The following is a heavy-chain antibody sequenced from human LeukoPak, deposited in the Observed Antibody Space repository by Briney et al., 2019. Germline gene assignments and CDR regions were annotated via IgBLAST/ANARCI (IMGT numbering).Heavy chain of an antibody. J-gene: IGHJ4*02. D-gene: IGHD3-10*01. Sequence: GRSLRLSCAASGFTFSSYSMNWVHQAPGKGLEWVSSISSSSSYIYYADSVKGRFTISRDNAKNSLYLQMNSLRAEDTAVYYCARRDGSGVKGYFDYWGQGTLVTVSS. CDR3: ARRDGSGVKGYFDY. CDR1: GFTFSSYS. CDR2: ISSSSSYI. V-gene: IGHV3-21*01.